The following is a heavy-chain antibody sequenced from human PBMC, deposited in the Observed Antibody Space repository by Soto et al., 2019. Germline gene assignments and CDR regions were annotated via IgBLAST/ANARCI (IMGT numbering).Heavy chain of an antibody. CDR3: ARGTPPQYYDFWSGYSSYYYYGMAV. J-gene: IGHJ6*02. CDR2: INQSGST. V-gene: IGHV4-34*01. D-gene: IGHD3-3*01. CDR1: GGSFSGYY. Sequence: SETLSLTCAVYGGSFSGYYWSWIRQPPGKGLEWIGEINQSGSTNYNPSLKSRVTISVDTSKNQFSLKLSSVTAADTAVYYCARGTPPQYYDFWSGYSSYYYYGMAVWGQGTTVTSP.